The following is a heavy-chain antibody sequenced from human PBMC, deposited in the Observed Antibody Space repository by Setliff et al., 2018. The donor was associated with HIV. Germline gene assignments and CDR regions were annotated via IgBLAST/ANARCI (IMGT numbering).Heavy chain of an antibody. Sequence: SETLSLTCAVYGGSFSGYSWSWIRQPPGKGLEWIGFIYYSGNTYYNPSLKRRVSMSVDTSKNQFSLNLSSMTAADTAVYYCARTHYNFNLLEYYYYYYMDVWGKGTTVTVSS. CDR3: ARTHYNFNLLEYYYYYYMDV. D-gene: IGHD3-3*01. CDR2: IYYSGNT. J-gene: IGHJ6*03. V-gene: IGHV4-34*09. CDR1: GGSFSGYS.